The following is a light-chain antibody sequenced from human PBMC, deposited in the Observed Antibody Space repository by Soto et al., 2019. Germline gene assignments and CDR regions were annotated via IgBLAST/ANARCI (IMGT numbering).Light chain of an antibody. CDR1: SSNIGSNY. V-gene: IGLV1-47*01. Sequence: QSVLTQPPSASGTPGQRVTISCSGSSSNIGSNYVYWYQQLPGTAPKLLIYRNNQRPSGVPDRFSGSKSGTAASLAISGLRSEDEADYYCAAWDDSLSGPGFGGGTPLNVL. CDR2: RNN. CDR3: AAWDDSLSGPG. J-gene: IGLJ2*01.